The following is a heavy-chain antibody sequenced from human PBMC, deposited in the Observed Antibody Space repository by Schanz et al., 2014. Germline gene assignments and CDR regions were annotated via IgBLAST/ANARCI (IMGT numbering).Heavy chain of an antibody. CDR2: ISSTSTYI. J-gene: IGHJ6*02. CDR1: GFTFRNYK. CDR3: VREVSSSPDCCYYNGMDV. Sequence: EVQLAESGGSLVKPGGSLRLSCAASGFTFRNYKMIWVRQAPGKGLEWVSSISSTSTYINYADSVKGRFTISRDNAKNSLHLQMNSLRAEDTAVYYCVREVSSSPDCCYYNGMDVWGQGTTVTVSS. V-gene: IGHV3-21*01. D-gene: IGHD6-6*01.